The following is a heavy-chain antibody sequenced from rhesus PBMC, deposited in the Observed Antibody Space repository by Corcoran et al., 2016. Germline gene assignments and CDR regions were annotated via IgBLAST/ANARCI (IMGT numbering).Heavy chain of an antibody. D-gene: IGHD1-44*02. CDR3: ARKGGSQNEL. CDR2: IAGGSGST. V-gene: IGHV4-165*02. J-gene: IGHJ1*01. Sequence: QVQLQESGPGLVKPSETLSLTGAVPGGSISVYYWNWIRQVPGKGVEWIGDIAGGSGSTPYHPPLKSRVTISTDTSKNQFSLRLSSVTAADTAVYYCARKGGSQNELWGQGALVTVSS. CDR1: GGSISVYY.